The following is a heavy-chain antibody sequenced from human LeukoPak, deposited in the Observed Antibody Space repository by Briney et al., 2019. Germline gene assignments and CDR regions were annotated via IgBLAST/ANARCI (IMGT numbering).Heavy chain of an antibody. CDR1: GFTFNIAW. Sequence: PGGSLRLSCAASGFTFNIAWMTWVRRAPGKGLEWVGRIKSKTDGGTAEYAAPVKGRFIISRDDSKNTLYLQMNSLETEDTAVYYCTTDSPIVVVTAIQPWGQGTLVTVSS. J-gene: IGHJ4*02. D-gene: IGHD2-21*02. V-gene: IGHV3-15*01. CDR2: IKSKTDGGTA. CDR3: TTDSPIVVVTAIQP.